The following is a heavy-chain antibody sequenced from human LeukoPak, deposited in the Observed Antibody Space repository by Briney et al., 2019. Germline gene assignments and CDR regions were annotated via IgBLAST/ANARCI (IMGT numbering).Heavy chain of an antibody. D-gene: IGHD5-24*01. CDR2: ISYDGSNK. J-gene: IGHJ4*02. Sequence: GGSLRLSCAASGFTFSSYGMHWVRQAPGKGLEWVAVISYDGSNKYYADSVKGRFTISRDNSKNTLYLQMNSLRAEDTAVYYCAKDYGDGYNSIDYWGQGTLVTVSS. CDR3: AKDYGDGYNSIDY. V-gene: IGHV3-30*18. CDR1: GFTFSSYG.